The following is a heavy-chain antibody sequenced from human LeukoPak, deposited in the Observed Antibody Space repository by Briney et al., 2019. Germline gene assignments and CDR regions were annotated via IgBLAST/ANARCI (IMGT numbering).Heavy chain of an antibody. Sequence: QTGGSLRLSCAASGFIFSNYVMSWVRQAPGKGLEWVSAISGSGGNTYYADSVKGRFTISRDNAKNSLYLQMNSLRAEDTAVYYCARDRPFWYFDLWGRGTLVTVSS. CDR3: ARDRPFWYFDL. J-gene: IGHJ2*01. CDR2: ISGSGGNT. CDR1: GFIFSNYV. V-gene: IGHV3-23*01.